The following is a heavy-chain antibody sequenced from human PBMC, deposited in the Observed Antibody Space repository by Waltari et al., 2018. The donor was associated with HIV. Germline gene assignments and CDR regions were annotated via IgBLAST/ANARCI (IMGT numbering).Heavy chain of an antibody. J-gene: IGHJ4*02. CDR1: GFTFSNFG. CDR3: AKEGWELLQFGYYFDY. CDR2: ISFDGRNE. Sequence: QVQLVESGGGVVQPGKSLRLSWAASGFTFSNFGRHWVRQAPGKGLDWVAVISFDGRNEYYADSVKGRFTISRDNSKNTVYLQMNSLRADDTAVYYCAKEGWELLQFGYYFDYWGQGTLVTVSS. V-gene: IGHV3-30*18. D-gene: IGHD1-26*01.